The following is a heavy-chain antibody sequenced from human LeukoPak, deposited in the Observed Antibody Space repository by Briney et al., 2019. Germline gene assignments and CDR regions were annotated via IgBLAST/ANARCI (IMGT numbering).Heavy chain of an antibody. CDR1: GGSINSYY. CDR2: IHYSGST. CDR3: ARRPGYCNNASCPPFDY. D-gene: IGHD2-2*03. J-gene: IGHJ4*02. V-gene: IGHV4-59*08. Sequence: SETLSLTCTVSGGSINSYYWSWIRQPPGRGLEWIGSIHYSGSTSYNPSLRSRVTISGDTSKTQFSLKVSSVTAADTAVYYCARRPGYCNNASCPPFDYWGQGTLATVSS.